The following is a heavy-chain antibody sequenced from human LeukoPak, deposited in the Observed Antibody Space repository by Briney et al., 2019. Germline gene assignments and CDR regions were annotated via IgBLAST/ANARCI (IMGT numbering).Heavy chain of an antibody. Sequence: GGSLRLSCAASGFTFSSYSMNWVRQAPGKGLEWVSSISSSSSYIYYADSVKGRFTISRDNAKNSLYLQMNSLRAEDTAVYYCARETMVRGVPFDYWGQGTLVTVSS. D-gene: IGHD3-10*01. CDR3: ARETMVRGVPFDY. CDR1: GFTFSSYS. V-gene: IGHV3-21*01. CDR2: ISSSSSYI. J-gene: IGHJ4*02.